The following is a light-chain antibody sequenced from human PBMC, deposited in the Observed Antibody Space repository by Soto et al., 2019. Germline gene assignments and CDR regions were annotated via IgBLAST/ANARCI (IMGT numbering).Light chain of an antibody. CDR1: SSNIGSNT. Sequence: QSVLTQAPSASGTPGQRVTISCSGSSSNIGSNTVSWYQQVPGTAPKLLIYSNDQRPSGVPDRFSGSKSGTSASLAIGGLQSEDEAAYYCAAWDGSLNGWVFGGGTKLTV. CDR3: AAWDGSLNGWV. J-gene: IGLJ2*01. V-gene: IGLV1-44*01. CDR2: SND.